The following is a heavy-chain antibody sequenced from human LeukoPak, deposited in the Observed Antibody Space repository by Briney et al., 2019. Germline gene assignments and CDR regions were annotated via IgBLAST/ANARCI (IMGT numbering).Heavy chain of an antibody. V-gene: IGHV4-59*01. Sequence: PSETLSLTCTVSGGSISSYYWSWIRQPPGKGLEWIGYIYYSGSTNYNPSLKSRVTISVDTSKNQFSLKLSSVTAADTAVYYCARNSYSSSWYNYYYYGMDVWGQGNTVTVSS. CDR2: IYYSGST. CDR1: GGSISSYY. CDR3: ARNSYSSSWYNYYYYGMDV. D-gene: IGHD6-13*01. J-gene: IGHJ6*02.